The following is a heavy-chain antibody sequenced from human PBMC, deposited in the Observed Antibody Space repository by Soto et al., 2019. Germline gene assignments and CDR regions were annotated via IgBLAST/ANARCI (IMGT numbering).Heavy chain of an antibody. CDR1: GGSISSGDYY. Sequence: SETLSLTCTVSGGSISSGDYYWSWIRQPPGKGLEWIGYIYYSGSTYYNPSLKSRVTISVDTSKNQFSLKLSSVTAADTAVYYCARQVCGGDGYSASGWFDPWGQGTLVTVSS. CDR3: ARQVCGGDGYSASGWFDP. J-gene: IGHJ5*02. D-gene: IGHD2-21*02. V-gene: IGHV4-30-4*01. CDR2: IYYSGST.